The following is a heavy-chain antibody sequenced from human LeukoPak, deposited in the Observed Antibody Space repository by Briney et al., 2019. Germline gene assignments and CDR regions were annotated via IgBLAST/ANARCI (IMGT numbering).Heavy chain of an antibody. V-gene: IGHV3-7*01. CDR1: GFSFSGYW. J-gene: IGHJ4*02. CDR2: INPDGSEE. D-gene: IGHD1-14*01. Sequence: PGGSLRLSCAASGFSFSGYWMSWVRQAPGRGLEWVANINPDGSEENYGDSVKGRFIISRDNTKNSLFLEMNSLRDEDTGVYYCVIILNLACWGEGSLVSVSS. CDR3: VIILNLAC.